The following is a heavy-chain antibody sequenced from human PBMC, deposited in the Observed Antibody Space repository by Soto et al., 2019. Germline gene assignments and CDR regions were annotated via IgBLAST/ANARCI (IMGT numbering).Heavy chain of an antibody. V-gene: IGHV4-34*01. CDR1: GGSFSGYY. J-gene: IGHJ4*02. D-gene: IGHD2-2*02. CDR2: INHSGST. Sequence: PSETLSLTCAVYGGSFSGYYWSWIRQPPGKGLEWIGEINHSGSTNYNPSLKSRVTISVDTSKNQFSLKLSSVTAADTAVYYCARVSRLYCSSTSCYTGRAPAGTKYDYWGQGTLVTVSS. CDR3: ARVSRLYCSSTSCYTGRAPAGTKYDY.